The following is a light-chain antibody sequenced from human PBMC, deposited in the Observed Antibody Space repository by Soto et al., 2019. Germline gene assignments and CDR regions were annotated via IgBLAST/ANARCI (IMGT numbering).Light chain of an antibody. V-gene: IGKV1-5*03. CDR2: KAS. CDR3: QHYSADSPWT. Sequence: DIQMTQSPSILSASVGDRVTITCRASQSVSTWLAWFQQKPGKAPNVLIYKASRLESGVPSGFXXXXYGTXXXXXISXXXPDDFATYYCQHYSADSPWTFGHGTKVEVK. CDR1: QSVSTW. J-gene: IGKJ1*01.